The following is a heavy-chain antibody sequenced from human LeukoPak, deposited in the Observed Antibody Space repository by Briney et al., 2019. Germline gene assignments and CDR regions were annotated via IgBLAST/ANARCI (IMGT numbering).Heavy chain of an antibody. CDR3: ARTPYYYDSGGYRYYFDY. D-gene: IGHD3-22*01. CDR2: IYYSGST. CDR1: GGSIGSYY. V-gene: IGHV4-59*08. J-gene: IGHJ4*02. Sequence: SETLSLTCTVSGGSIGSYYWSWIRQPPGKGLEWIGYIYYSGSTNYNPSLKSRVTISVDTSKNQFSLKLSSVTAADTAVYYCARTPYYYDSGGYRYYFDYWGQGTLVTVSS.